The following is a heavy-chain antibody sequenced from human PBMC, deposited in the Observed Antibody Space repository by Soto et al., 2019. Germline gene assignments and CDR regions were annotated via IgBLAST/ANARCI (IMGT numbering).Heavy chain of an antibody. D-gene: IGHD2-2*02. CDR3: ASSYCISTSCYSYYYYGMDV. CDR1: GGSISSGGYY. J-gene: IGHJ6*02. Sequence: QVQLQESGPGLVKPSQTLSLTCTVSGGSISSGGYYWSWIRQHPGKGLEWIGYIYYSGSTYYNPSLKSRVTISVDTSKNQFSLKLSSVTAADTAVYYCASSYCISTSCYSYYYYGMDVWGQGTTVTVSS. V-gene: IGHV4-31*03. CDR2: IYYSGST.